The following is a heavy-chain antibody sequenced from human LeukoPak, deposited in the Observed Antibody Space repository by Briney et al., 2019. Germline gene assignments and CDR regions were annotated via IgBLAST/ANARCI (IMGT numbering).Heavy chain of an antibody. D-gene: IGHD1-26*01. J-gene: IGHJ4*02. CDR1: GYTFTSYA. CDR2: INTNTGNP. CDR3: ARDVSGVGATYYFDY. V-gene: IGHV7-4-1*02. Sequence: ASVKVSCKASGYTFTSYAMNWVRQAPGQGLEWMGWINTNTGNPTYAQGFTGRFVFSLDTSVSTAYLQISSLKAEDTAVYYCARDVSGVGATYYFDYWGQGTLVTVSS.